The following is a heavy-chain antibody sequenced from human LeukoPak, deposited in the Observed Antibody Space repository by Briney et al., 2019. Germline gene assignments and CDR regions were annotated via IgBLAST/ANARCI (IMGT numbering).Heavy chain of an antibody. J-gene: IGHJ6*02. CDR2: INSDGSST. D-gene: IGHD2-15*01. Sequence: QPGGSLRLSCAASGFTFSSYWMHWVRQAPGKGLVWVSRINSDGSSTSYADSVKGRFTISRDNAKNTLYLQMNSLRAEDTAVCYCARALVIRYCSGGSCYTPTTPTGDYYYYYGMDVWGQETTVTVSS. V-gene: IGHV3-74*01. CDR1: GFTFSSYW. CDR3: ARALVIRYCSGGSCYTPTTPTGDYYYYYGMDV.